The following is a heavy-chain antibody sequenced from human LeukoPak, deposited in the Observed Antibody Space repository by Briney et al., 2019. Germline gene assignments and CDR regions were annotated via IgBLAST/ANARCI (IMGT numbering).Heavy chain of an antibody. J-gene: IGHJ4*02. CDR2: IIPIFGTA. V-gene: IGHV1-69*01. CDR1: GGTFSSYA. Sequence: GASVKVSCKASGGTFSSYAISWVRQAPGQGLEWMGGIIPIFGTANYAQKFQGRVTITADESTSTAYMELSSLRSEDTAVYYCAREKGYDSSAMYHYWGQGTLVTVSS. D-gene: IGHD3-22*01. CDR3: AREKGYDSSAMYHY.